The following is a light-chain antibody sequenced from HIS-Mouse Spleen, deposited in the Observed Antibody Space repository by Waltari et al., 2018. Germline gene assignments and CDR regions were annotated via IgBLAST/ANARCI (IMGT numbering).Light chain of an antibody. CDR3: QQYNNWLTWT. CDR2: GAS. Sequence: EIVMTQSPATLSVSPGERATLSCRASQSVSSNLAWYQQKTGQAARLLIYGASTRATGIPARFSGSGSGTEFTLTISSLQSEDFAVYYCQQYNNWLTWTFGQGTKVEIK. CDR1: QSVSSN. J-gene: IGKJ1*01. V-gene: IGKV3-15*01.